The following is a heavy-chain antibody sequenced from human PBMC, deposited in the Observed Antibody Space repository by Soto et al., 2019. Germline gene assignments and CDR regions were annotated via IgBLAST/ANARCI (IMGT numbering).Heavy chain of an antibody. CDR2: IYYSGST. J-gene: IGHJ6*02. V-gene: IGHV4-30-4*01. CDR3: ASVSWIQLDYYGMDV. D-gene: IGHD5-18*01. CDR1: GGSISSGDYY. Sequence: SETLSLTCTVSGGSISSGDYYWSWIRQPPGKGLEWIGYIYYSGSTYYNPSLKSRVTISVDTSKNQFSLKLSSVTAADTAVYYCASVSWIQLDYYGMDVWGQGTTVTVSS.